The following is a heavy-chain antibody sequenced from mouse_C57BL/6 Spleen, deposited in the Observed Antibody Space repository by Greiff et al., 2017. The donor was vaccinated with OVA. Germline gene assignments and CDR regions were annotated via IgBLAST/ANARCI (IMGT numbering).Heavy chain of an antibody. J-gene: IGHJ4*01. CDR2: IWRGGST. CDR1: GFSLTSYG. Sequence: VQLKQSGPGLVQPSQSLSITCTVSGFSLTSYGVHWVRQSPGKGLEWLGVIWRGGSTDYNAAFMSRLSITKDNSKSQVFFKMNSLLADDTAIYYCSANYDYYYAMDYWGQGTSVTVSS. CDR3: SANYDYYYAMDY. D-gene: IGHD2-4*01. V-gene: IGHV2-5*01.